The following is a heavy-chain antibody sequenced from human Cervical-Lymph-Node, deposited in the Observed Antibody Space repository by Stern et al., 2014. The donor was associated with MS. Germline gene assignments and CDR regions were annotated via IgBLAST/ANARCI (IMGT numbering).Heavy chain of an antibody. CDR2: INPSGGDT. J-gene: IGHJ4*02. CDR1: GYMFTTYY. Sequence: VQLLESGPEVKKPGASVKVSCKASGYMFTTYYMHWVRQAPGQGLEWMGMINPSGGDTNYAQKFQGRVTMTRDTSTSTVYMELSSLRSEDTALYYCARDRPAYRYFHNWGQGTLVTVSS. D-gene: IGHD1-14*01. V-gene: IGHV1-46*01. CDR3: ARDRPAYRYFHN.